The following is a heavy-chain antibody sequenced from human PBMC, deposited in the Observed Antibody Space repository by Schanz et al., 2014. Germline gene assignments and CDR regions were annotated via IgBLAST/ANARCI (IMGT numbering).Heavy chain of an antibody. CDR1: GGSISSSDW. V-gene: IGHV3-11*05. Sequence: QVQLQESGPGLVKPSGTLSLTCAVSGGSISSSDWWSWVRQPPGKGLEWVSDISSGSSYANYADSVKGRFTISRDNAKNSLYLQMNSLRAEDTAVYYCARDFDDRRGYGSGYCLGDCMDVWGQGTTVTVSS. CDR3: ARDFDDRRGYGSGYCLGDCMDV. CDR2: ISSGSSYA. D-gene: IGHD3-10*01. J-gene: IGHJ6*02.